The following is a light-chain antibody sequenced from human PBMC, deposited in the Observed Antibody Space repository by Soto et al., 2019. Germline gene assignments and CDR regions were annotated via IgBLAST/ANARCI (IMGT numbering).Light chain of an antibody. CDR3: QQYNSYSRT. Sequence: DIQMTQSPSTLSASVGDRVTITCRASQSISSWLAWYQQKPGKAPQLLIYDASSLESGVPSRFSDSGSGTEFTLTISSRQPDDFATFYCQQYNSYSRTFGQGTKVEIK. J-gene: IGKJ1*01. V-gene: IGKV1-5*01. CDR1: QSISSW. CDR2: DAS.